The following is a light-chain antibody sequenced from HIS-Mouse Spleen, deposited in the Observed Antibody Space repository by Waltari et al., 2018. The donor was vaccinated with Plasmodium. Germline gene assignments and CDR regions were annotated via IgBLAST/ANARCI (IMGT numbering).Light chain of an antibody. CDR1: QGIRND. V-gene: IGKV1-6*01. J-gene: IGKJ2*01. CDR3: LQDYNYPYT. CDR2: AAS. Sequence: AIQMTQSPSSLSASVGDRVTITCRASQGIRNDLGWYQQKQGKAPKLLISAASSLQSWVPSRFSGSGSGTDFTLTISSLQPEDFATYYCLQDYNYPYTFGQGTKLEIK.